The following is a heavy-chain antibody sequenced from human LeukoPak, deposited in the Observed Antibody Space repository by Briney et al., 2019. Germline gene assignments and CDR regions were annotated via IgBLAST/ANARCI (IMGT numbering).Heavy chain of an antibody. V-gene: IGHV3-53*04. D-gene: IGHD2-2*01. CDR3: ARVIYQLVFDY. Sequence: PGGSLRLSCAASGLTVSSNYMSWVRQAPGRGLEWVSDIYAGGRTYYADSVKGRFTTSRHNSNNTLYLQMNSLRPEDTAVYYCARVIYQLVFDYWGQGTLVSVSS. J-gene: IGHJ4*02. CDR1: GLTVSSNY. CDR2: IYAGGRT.